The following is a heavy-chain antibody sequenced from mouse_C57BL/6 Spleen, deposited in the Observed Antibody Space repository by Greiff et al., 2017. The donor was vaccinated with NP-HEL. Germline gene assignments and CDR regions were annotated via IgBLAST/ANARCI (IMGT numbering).Heavy chain of an antibody. J-gene: IGHJ2*01. D-gene: IGHD1-1*01. CDR3: ARRTTVIDY. CDR2: INPNNGGT. CDR1: GYTFTDYH. V-gene: IGHV1-18*01. Sequence: EVQLQQSRPELVKPGASVKIPCKASGYTFTDYHMDWVQQSHGKSLERIGDINPNNGGTIYNQKFKGKATLTVDKSSSTAYMELRSLTSEDPAVYYCARRTTVIDYWGQGTTLTVSS.